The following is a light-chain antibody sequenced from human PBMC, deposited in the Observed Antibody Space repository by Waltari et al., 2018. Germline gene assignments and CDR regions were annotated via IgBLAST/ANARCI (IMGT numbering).Light chain of an antibody. CDR1: QRILYKKNY. CDR2: WAS. V-gene: IGKV4-1*01. J-gene: IGKJ1*01. CDR3: QQYYNSPPT. Sequence: DIVMTQSPDSLAVSLGERATINCKSSQRILYKKNYLAWYQQKPVQPPKLLIYWASNRESGVPDRFSGSGSGTDFTLTISSLQAEDVAIYFCQQYYNSPPTFGQGTKVQI.